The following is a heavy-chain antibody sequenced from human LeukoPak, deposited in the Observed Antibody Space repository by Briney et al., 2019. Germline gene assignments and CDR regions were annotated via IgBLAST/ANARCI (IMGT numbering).Heavy chain of an antibody. J-gene: IGHJ4*02. CDR1: GFTFSDYY. D-gene: IGHD3-22*01. CDR2: ISSSGSTI. Sequence: GGSLRLSCAASGFTFSDYYMSWIRQAPGKGLEWVSYISSSGSTIYYADSVKGRFTISRDNAKNSLYLQMNSLRAEDTAVYYCARDYHSMIVATRFDYWGQGTLGTLSS. V-gene: IGHV3-11*01. CDR3: ARDYHSMIVATRFDY.